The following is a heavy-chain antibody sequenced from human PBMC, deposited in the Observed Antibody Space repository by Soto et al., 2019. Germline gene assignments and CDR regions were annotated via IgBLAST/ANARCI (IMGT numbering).Heavy chain of an antibody. J-gene: IGHJ6*03. V-gene: IGHV3-9*01. CDR1: GFIFDDYA. D-gene: IGHD2-15*01. CDR3: AKEECSGGSCYSGEGTDYYYYMAV. Sequence: GGSLRLSCAASGFIFDDYAMHWVRQAPGKGLEWVSGISWNSGRIDYADSVKGRFSISRDNAKNSLYLQMISLRAEDTALYYCAKEECSGGSCYSGEGTDYYYYMAVWGKGTTVTVSS. CDR2: ISWNSGRI.